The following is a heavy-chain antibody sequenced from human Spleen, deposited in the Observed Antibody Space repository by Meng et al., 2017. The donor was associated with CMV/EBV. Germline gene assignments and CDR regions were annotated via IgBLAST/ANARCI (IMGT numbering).Heavy chain of an antibody. CDR2: INPNSGGT. CDR1: GYTFIGYD. V-gene: IGHV1-2*02. J-gene: IGHJ4*02. D-gene: IGHD7-27*01. CDR3: VRDNNWGPDY. Sequence: ASVQVSCKASGYTFIGYDLHWVRQAPGEGLEWMGWINPNSGGTNDEQQFQGRVTLTRDTSINTGSIELTRLTSDDKAGYYCVRDNNWGPDYWGQGTLVTVSS.